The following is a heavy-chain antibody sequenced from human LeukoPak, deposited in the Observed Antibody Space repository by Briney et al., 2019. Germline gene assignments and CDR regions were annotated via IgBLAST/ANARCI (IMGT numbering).Heavy chain of an antibody. Sequence: SETLSLTCIVSGGSISTYYWSWIRQPPGKGLEWVGSIYYSGNTYYSPSLKSRVTISVDTSKNQFSLKLSSVTAADTAVYYCARHDYSNYYFDYWGQGTLVTVSS. J-gene: IGHJ4*02. V-gene: IGHV4-59*05. CDR3: ARHDYSNYYFDY. D-gene: IGHD4-11*01. CDR2: IYYSGNT. CDR1: GGSISTYY.